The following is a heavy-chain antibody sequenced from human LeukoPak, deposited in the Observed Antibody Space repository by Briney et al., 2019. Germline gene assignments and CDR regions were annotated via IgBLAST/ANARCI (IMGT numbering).Heavy chain of an antibody. CDR2: IYSSGNT. D-gene: IGHD3-22*01. CDR1: GGSISSNY. Sequence: SETLSLTCTVSGGSISSNYWSWIRQPAGKGLEYIGRIYSSGNTNYNPSLKSRVTMSADTSKNQFSLLLHSVTAEDTGVYYCARVWLSSGSYWYFDFWGRGTLVIVSS. J-gene: IGHJ2*01. V-gene: IGHV4-4*07. CDR3: ARVWLSSGSYWYFDF.